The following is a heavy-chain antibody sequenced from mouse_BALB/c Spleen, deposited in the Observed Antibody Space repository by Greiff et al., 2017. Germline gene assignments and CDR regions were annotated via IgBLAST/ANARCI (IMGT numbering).Heavy chain of an antibody. CDR2: IYPGDGDT. D-gene: IGHD1-1*01. CDR1: GYAFSSYW. J-gene: IGHJ2*01. V-gene: IGHV1-80*01. CDR3: ASQGGSTVVAPFDY. Sequence: QVHVKQSGAELVRPGSSVKISCKASGYAFSSYWMNWVKQRPGQGLEWIGQIYPGDGDTNYNGKFKGKATLTADKSSSTAYMQLSSLTSEDSAVYFCASQGGSTVVAPFDYWGQGTTLTVSS.